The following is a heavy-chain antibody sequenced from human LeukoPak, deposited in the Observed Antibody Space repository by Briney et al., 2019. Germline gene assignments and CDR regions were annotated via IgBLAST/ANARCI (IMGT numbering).Heavy chain of an antibody. V-gene: IGHV3-23*01. CDR3: AKDSYYGSGSYYNPNWFDP. CDR1: GFTFSSYA. J-gene: IGHJ5*02. Sequence: PGGSLRLSCAASGFTFSSYAMSWVRQAPGKGLEWVSAISGSGGSTYYADSVKGRFTISRDNFKNTLYLQMNSLRAEDTAVYYCAKDSYYGSGSYYNPNWFDPWGQGTLVTVSS. CDR2: ISGSGGST. D-gene: IGHD3-10*01.